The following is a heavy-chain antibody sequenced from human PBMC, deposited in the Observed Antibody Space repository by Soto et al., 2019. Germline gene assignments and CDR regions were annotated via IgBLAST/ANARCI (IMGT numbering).Heavy chain of an antibody. CDR3: AFRDGHNYWLDAFDI. J-gene: IGHJ3*02. V-gene: IGHV1-69*01. CDR1: GGTFSSNA. Sequence: QVQLVQSGAEVKKPGSSVRVSCKASGGTFSSNAVSWVRQAPGQGLEWMGGIIPIFGTANYAQKFQGRVTINADESTNTGYMELSSLRSEDTAVYFCAFRDGHNYWLDAFDIWGQGAMVTVSS. CDR2: IIPIFGTA. D-gene: IGHD5-12*01.